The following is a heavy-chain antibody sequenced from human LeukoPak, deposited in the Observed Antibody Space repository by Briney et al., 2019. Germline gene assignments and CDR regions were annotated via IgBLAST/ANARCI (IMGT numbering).Heavy chain of an antibody. CDR2: IRYDGSNK. CDR1: GFTFSSYG. J-gene: IGHJ4*02. CDR3: AKDRRVYSSGWYLDY. D-gene: IGHD6-19*01. Sequence: PGGSLRLSCAASGFTFSSYGMHWVRQAPGKGLEWVAFIRYDGSNKYYADSVKGRFTISRDNSKNTLYLQMNSLRAEDTAVYYCAKDRRVYSSGWYLDYWGQGTLVTVSS. V-gene: IGHV3-30*02.